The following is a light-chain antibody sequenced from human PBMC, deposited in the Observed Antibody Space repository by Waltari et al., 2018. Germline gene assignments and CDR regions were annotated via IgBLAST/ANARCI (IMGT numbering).Light chain of an antibody. J-gene: IGKJ2*01. CDR3: QQYNDWPPAYT. Sequence: EIVMTQSPATLSVSPGERVTLSCRASQRISTNLAWYQQKPGQAPRLLIYGASTRATGVPARFSGSGSGTQFTLTISSLQSKDFALYYCQQYNDWPPAYTFGQGTKLEIK. V-gene: IGKV3-15*01. CDR1: QRISTN. CDR2: GAS.